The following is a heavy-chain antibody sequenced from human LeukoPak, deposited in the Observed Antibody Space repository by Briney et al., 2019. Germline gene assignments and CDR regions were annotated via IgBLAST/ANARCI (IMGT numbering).Heavy chain of an antibody. V-gene: IGHV1-18*01. Sequence: ASVKVSCKASGYTFTSYGISWVRQAPGQGLEWMGWISAYNGNTTYAQKLQGRVTMTRNTSISTAYMELSSLRSEDTAVYYCARLYSGSMSSPYYYGMDVWGQGTTVTVSS. CDR2: ISAYNGNT. J-gene: IGHJ6*02. D-gene: IGHD3-10*01. CDR3: ARLYSGSMSSPYYYGMDV. CDR1: GYTFTSYG.